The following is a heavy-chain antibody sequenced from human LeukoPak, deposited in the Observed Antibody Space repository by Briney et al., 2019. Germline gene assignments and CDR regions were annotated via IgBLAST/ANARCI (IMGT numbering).Heavy chain of an antibody. CDR3: ARHLRSGAVDY. D-gene: IGHD4-17*01. CDR1: GGSISSSGYH. Sequence: SATLSLTCTVSGGSISSSGYHWSWIRQPPGKGLEWIGEINHSGSTNYNPSLKSRVTISVDTSKNQFSLELSSVTAADTAVYYCARHLRSGAVDYWGQGTLVTVSS. CDR2: INHSGST. V-gene: IGHV4-39*01. J-gene: IGHJ4*02.